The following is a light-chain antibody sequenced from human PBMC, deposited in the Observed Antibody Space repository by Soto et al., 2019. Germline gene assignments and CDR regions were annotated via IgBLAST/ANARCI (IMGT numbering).Light chain of an antibody. J-gene: IGLJ2*01. CDR1: SSDVGGYNY. Sequence: QSALTQPPYASGSRGQSVTISCTGTSSDVGGYNYVSWYQQHPGKAPKLMISEVSKRPSGVPDRFSGSKSGNTASLTVSGLQAEDEADYYCSSFAGNNNLVFGGGTKLTGL. V-gene: IGLV2-8*01. CDR3: SSFAGNNNLV. CDR2: EVS.